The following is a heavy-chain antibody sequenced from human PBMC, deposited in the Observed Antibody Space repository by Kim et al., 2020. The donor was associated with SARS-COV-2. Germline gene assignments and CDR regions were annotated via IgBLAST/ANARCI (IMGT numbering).Heavy chain of an antibody. J-gene: IGHJ4*02. CDR2: ITSSGDDT. V-gene: IGHV3-64*01. CDR3: AKDRGGTWSFDS. CDR1: GFIFSNYP. Sequence: GGSLRLSCAASGFIFSNYPMHWVRQAPGKGLEYVSAITSSGDDTFSPNSMKARFTISRDNSKNTLYLHIDSLTAEDMGIYYCAKDRGGTWSFDSWGQGTLVTVSS. D-gene: IGHD3-10*01.